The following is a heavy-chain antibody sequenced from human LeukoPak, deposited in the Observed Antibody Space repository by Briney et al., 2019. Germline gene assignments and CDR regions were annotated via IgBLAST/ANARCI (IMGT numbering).Heavy chain of an antibody. CDR1: GFTFSAHS. CDR2: ISSRSSYI. CDR3: VRRAVSGEEALDFDY. J-gene: IGHJ4*02. D-gene: IGHD6-19*01. V-gene: IGHV3-21*01. Sequence: GGSLRLSCAASGFTFSAHSMNWVRQAPGEGLEWVASISSRSSYIYYGGSVKGRFTVSRDNARNSVYLQMNSLRVEDTAVYYCVRRAVSGEEALDFDYWGQGTLVTVSS.